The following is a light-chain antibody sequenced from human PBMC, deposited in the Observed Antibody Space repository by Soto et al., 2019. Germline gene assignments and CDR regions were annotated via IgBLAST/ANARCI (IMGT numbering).Light chain of an antibody. CDR2: EGS. V-gene: IGLV2-23*01. CDR3: CSYAGSSTFG. J-gene: IGLJ1*01. CDR1: SSDVGSYNL. Sequence: QSVRTQPASGSGSPGQSITISCTGTSSDVGSYNLVSWYQQHPGKAPKLMIYEGSKRPSGVSNRFSGSKSGNTASLTFSGLQAEDEADYYCCSYAGSSTFGFGTGTKVTVL.